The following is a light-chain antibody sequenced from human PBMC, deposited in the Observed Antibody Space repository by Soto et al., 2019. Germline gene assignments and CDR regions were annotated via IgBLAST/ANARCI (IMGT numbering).Light chain of an antibody. CDR1: QSVRSK. J-gene: IGKJ4*01. CDR2: GAS. Sequence: EIVMTQSPATLSVSPGERATLSCRASQSVRSKLAWYRQKPGQAPRLLIYGASTRETGIPARFSGSGSGTEFTLTISSLQSEDFAVYYCQQYNNWPPGLTFGGGTKVEIK. CDR3: QQYNNWPPGLT. V-gene: IGKV3-15*01.